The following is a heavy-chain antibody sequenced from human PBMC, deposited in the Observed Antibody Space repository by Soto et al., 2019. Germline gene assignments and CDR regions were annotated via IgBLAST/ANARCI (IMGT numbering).Heavy chain of an antibody. Sequence: LRLSCAASGFTFSSYAMSWVRQAPGKGLEWVSAISGSGGSTYYADSVKGRFTISRDNSKNTLYLQMNSLRAEDTAVYYCAKDLGYYYDSSGYYFDYWGQGTLVTVSS. CDR3: AKDLGYYYDSSGYYFDY. V-gene: IGHV3-23*01. CDR1: GFTFSSYA. D-gene: IGHD3-22*01. CDR2: ISGSGGST. J-gene: IGHJ4*02.